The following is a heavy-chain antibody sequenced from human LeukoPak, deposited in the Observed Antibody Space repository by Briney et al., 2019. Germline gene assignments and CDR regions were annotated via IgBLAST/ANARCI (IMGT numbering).Heavy chain of an antibody. CDR1: GFTFSSYA. CDR2: ISGSGGSA. CDR3: AKEAVVVPAAIAPYSWFDP. D-gene: IGHD2-2*01. V-gene: IGHV3-23*01. J-gene: IGHJ5*02. Sequence: PGGSLRLSCAASGFTFSSYAMSWVRQAPGKGLEWVSAISGSGGSAYYADSVKGRFTISRDNSKNTLYLQMNSLRAEDTAVYYCAKEAVVVPAAIAPYSWFDPWGQGTLVTVSS.